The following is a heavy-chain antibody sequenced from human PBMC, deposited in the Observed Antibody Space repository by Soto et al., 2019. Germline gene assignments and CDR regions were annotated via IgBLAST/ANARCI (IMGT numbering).Heavy chain of an antibody. Sequence: SETLSLTCAVYGGSFSGYYWSWIRQPPGKGLEWIGEINHSGSTNYNPSLKSRVTISVDTSKNQFSLKLSSVTAADTAVYYCAGLRESRNWFDPWGQGTLVTVSS. CDR1: GGSFSGYY. V-gene: IGHV4-34*01. J-gene: IGHJ5*02. CDR2: INHSGST. CDR3: AGLRESRNWFDP.